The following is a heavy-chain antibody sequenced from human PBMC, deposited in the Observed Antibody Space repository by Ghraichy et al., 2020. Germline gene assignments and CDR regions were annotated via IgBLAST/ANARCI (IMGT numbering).Heavy chain of an antibody. Sequence: GGSLRLSCAVSGFSVGRNYFSWVRQPPGKGLEWVSLIYSGGGTYYADSVKGRFTISRDNSNNTLYLQMNSLRVEDTAVYYCVRDAGLVGPSSKRFDSWGQGTLVTVSS. CDR1: GFSVGRNY. CDR2: IYSGGGT. D-gene: IGHD1-26*01. CDR3: VRDAGLVGPSSKRFDS. J-gene: IGHJ4*02. V-gene: IGHV3-66*02.